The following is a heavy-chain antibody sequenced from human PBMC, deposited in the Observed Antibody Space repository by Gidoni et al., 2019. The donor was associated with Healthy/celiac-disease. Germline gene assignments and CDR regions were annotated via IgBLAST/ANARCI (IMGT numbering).Heavy chain of an antibody. CDR1: GYSISSGYY. D-gene: IGHD6-13*01. V-gene: IGHV4-38-2*01. CDR2: IYHSGST. J-gene: IGHJ4*02. CDR3: ARGPYSSSGGDFDY. Sequence: QVQLQESGPGLVKPSETLYLTCVVSGYSISSGYYWGGIRHRPGQGLEWIGSIYHSGSTYYNPSLKSRVTISVDTSKNQFSLKLSSGTAADTAVYYCARGPYSSSGGDFDYWGQGTLVTVSS.